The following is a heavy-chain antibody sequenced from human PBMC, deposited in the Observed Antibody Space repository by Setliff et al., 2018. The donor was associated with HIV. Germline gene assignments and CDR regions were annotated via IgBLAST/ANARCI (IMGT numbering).Heavy chain of an antibody. V-gene: IGHV4-30-2*01. CDR1: GGSISSGGYS. CDR3: ARAPLEYSGYDYLRYFDY. D-gene: IGHD5-12*01. Sequence: SETLSLTCDVSGGSISSGGYSWSWIRQPPGKGLEWIGYIYHRGSTYCNPSLKSRVTISVDRSKNQFSLKLSSVTAADTAVYYCARAPLEYSGYDYLRYFDYWGQGTLVTVSS. J-gene: IGHJ4*02. CDR2: IYHRGST.